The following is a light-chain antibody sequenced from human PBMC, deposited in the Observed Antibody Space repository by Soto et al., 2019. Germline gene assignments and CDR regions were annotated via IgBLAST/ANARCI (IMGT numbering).Light chain of an antibody. CDR2: AAS. J-gene: IGKJ2*02. CDR1: QNIGSC. Sequence: DIQMTQSPSSLSASVGDRVTISCRASQNIGSCLNWYQQKPGKAPKVLISAASSLQSGVPSRFSGSRSETDFPLTISSLQPEDFETYYCQQSYTRWTFGQGTKLEIK. CDR3: QQSYTRWT. V-gene: IGKV1-39*01.